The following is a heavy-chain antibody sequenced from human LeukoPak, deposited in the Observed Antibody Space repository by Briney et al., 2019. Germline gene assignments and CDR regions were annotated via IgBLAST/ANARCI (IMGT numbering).Heavy chain of an antibody. D-gene: IGHD2-2*01. CDR2: ISAQNGNP. Sequence: GASVRVSCTASGYTFTSYGISWVRQAPGQGLEWMGWISAQNGNPNYAQKFQGRVTMTTDTSTSTAYMELRSLRSDDTAVYYCAREGDFCTSASCYSWFDPWGQGTLVTVSS. V-gene: IGHV1-18*01. J-gene: IGHJ5*02. CDR1: GYTFTSYG. CDR3: AREGDFCTSASCYSWFDP.